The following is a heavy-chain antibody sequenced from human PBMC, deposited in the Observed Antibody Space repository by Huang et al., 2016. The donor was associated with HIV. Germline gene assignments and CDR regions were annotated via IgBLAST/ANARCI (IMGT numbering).Heavy chain of an antibody. CDR2: IKS. CDR3: SIPWLDH. V-gene: IGHV3-15*01. CDR1: GFSFRDSW. Sequence: RLVESGGGLVKPGGSLRLSCAASGFSFRDSWMIWLRQAPGKGLEWVGRIKSSAEPVKGRFSISRDDSKNILLLQMNNLKTEDTGLYYCSIPWLDHWGQGTLVTVSP. J-gene: IGHJ5*02.